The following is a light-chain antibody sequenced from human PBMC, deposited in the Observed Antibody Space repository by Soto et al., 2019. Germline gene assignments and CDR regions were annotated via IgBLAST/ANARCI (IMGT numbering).Light chain of an antibody. CDR3: TSYTTSTTLML. J-gene: IGLJ2*01. Sequence: QSALTQPASVSGSPGQSITISCTGTSTDVGGYNYVSWYQQHPGKAPKLLIYDVNHRPSGVSNRFSGSKSGNTASLTISGLQAEDEADYYCTSYTTSTTLMLVGGGTKL. V-gene: IGLV2-14*03. CDR1: STDVGGYNY. CDR2: DVN.